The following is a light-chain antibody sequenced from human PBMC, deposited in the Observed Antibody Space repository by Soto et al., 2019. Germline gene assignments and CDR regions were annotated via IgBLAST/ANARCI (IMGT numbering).Light chain of an antibody. CDR2: RNN. CDR1: SSNIGSNY. CDR3: AAWDDSLRVV. J-gene: IGLJ2*01. Sequence: QSVLTQPPSASGTPGQRVTISCSGSSSNIGSNYVYWYQQLPGTAPKLLIYRNNQRPSVVPDRFSGSKSGTSASLAISGLRSEDEADYYCAAWDDSLRVVFGGGTKLTVL. V-gene: IGLV1-47*01.